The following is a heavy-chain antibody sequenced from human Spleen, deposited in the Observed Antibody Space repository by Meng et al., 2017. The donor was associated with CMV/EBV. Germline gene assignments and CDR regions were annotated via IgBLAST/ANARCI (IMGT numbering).Heavy chain of an antibody. V-gene: IGHV2-5*02. J-gene: IGHJ4*02. CDR1: WFSLSSPGVA. CDR3: AHGDPGDYPPIFDH. Sequence: FSWFSLSSPGVAVGWIRQPPGKALEWLALIYWDDDKRYSPSLKTRLTITQDISKNQVVLTVANMDPMDTGTYYCAHGDPGDYPPIFDHWGKGTLVTVSS. D-gene: IGHD4-17*01. CDR2: IYWDDDK.